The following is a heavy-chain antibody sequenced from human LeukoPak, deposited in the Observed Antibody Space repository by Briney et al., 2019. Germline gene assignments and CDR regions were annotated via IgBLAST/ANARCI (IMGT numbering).Heavy chain of an antibody. Sequence: PETLSLTCTVSGYSISSGYYWGWIRQPPGKGLEWIGSIYHSGSTYYNPSLKSRVTISVDTSKNQFSLKLSSVTAADTAVYYCARVSVVITDNWFDPWGQGTLVTVSS. CDR1: GYSISSGYY. J-gene: IGHJ5*02. CDR2: IYHSGST. V-gene: IGHV4-38-2*02. D-gene: IGHD3-22*01. CDR3: ARVSVVITDNWFDP.